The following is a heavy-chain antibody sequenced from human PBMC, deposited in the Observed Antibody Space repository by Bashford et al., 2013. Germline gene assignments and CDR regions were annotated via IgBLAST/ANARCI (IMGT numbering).Heavy chain of an antibody. CDR3: ARESGQSRSYYFDN. Sequence: ASVKVSCKASGYTFIGHYMHWVRQAPGQGLEWMGRINPNSGGTDFARKFQGRITLTRDTSISTAYMELSRLISDDAAVYYCARESGQSRSYYFDNWGQGTLVTVSS. CDR1: GYTFIGHY. V-gene: IGHV1-2*06. J-gene: IGHJ4*02. CDR2: INPNSGGT. D-gene: IGHD1-26*01.